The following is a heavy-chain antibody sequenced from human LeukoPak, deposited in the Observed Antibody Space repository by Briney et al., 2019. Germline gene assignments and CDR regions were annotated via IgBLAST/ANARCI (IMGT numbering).Heavy chain of an antibody. CDR3: ARDQVVMITFGGVIEQRYYGMDV. Sequence: SETLSLTCAVYGGSFSDYYWSWIRQPPGKGLEWIGEINHSGSTNYNPSLKSRVTISVDTSKNQFSLKLSSVTAADTAVYYCARDQVVMITFGGVIEQRYYGMDVWGKGPTVTVSS. J-gene: IGHJ6*04. V-gene: IGHV4-34*01. D-gene: IGHD3-16*02. CDR2: INHSGST. CDR1: GGSFSDYY.